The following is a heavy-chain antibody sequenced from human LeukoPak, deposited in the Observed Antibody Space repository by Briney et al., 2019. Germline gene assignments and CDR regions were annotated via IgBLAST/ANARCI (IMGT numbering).Heavy chain of an antibody. CDR1: GFPFSGYA. CDR3: ARGAIAGANFDY. Sequence: GGSLRLSCAASGFPFSGYAMSWVRQAPGKGLVWVSHITTDGSSTSYADSVKGRFTISRDNAKNTLYLQMNSLRAEDTAVYYCARGAIAGANFDYWGQGALVTVSS. J-gene: IGHJ4*02. CDR2: ITTDGSST. V-gene: IGHV3-74*01. D-gene: IGHD1-26*01.